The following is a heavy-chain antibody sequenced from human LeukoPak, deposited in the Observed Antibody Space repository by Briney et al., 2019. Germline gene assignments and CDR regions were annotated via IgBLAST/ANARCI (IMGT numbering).Heavy chain of an antibody. V-gene: IGHV3-9*01. J-gene: IGHJ6*03. CDR1: GFSFPDHA. CDR2: ISWNGGAI. CDR3: AKDSGLRLYYYYYHMDV. D-gene: IGHD3/OR15-3a*01. Sequence: GRSLRLSCAASGFSFPDHAMHWGRQIPGEGLEWVAGISWNGGAIGYADSVKGRFTISRDNGKNTLYLQMDSLRGEDTAFYYCAKDSGLRLYYYYYHMDVWGKGTPVTVSS.